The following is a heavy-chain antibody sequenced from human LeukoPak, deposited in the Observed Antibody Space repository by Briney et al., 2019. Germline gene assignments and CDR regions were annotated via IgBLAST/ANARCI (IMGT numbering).Heavy chain of an antibody. J-gene: IGHJ6*02. V-gene: IGHV3-30*18. Sequence: GGSLRLSCAASGFNFGEFWMAWVRQAAGKGLEWVAVISYDGSNKYYADSVKGRFTISRDNSKNTLYLQMNSLRAEDTAVYYCAKGVFGSGSHYYYYYGMDVWGQGTTVTVSS. CDR1: GFNFGEFW. D-gene: IGHD3-10*01. CDR2: ISYDGSNK. CDR3: AKGVFGSGSHYYYYYGMDV.